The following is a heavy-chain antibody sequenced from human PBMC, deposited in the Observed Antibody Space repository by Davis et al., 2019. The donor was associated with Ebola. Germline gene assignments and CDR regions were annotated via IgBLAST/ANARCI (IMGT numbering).Heavy chain of an antibody. Sequence: GESLKISCTASGFTFGDYAMNWVRQAPGKGLEWVSFIRRKSSGGTGEYAASVKGRFAISRDDSKSIAYLQMDSLKTEDTAVYYCARWSQTYSAYDIWGQGTMVTVS. D-gene: IGHD2-15*01. CDR1: GFTFGDYA. CDR3: ARWSQTYSAYDI. J-gene: IGHJ3*02. V-gene: IGHV3-49*04. CDR2: IRRKSSGGTG.